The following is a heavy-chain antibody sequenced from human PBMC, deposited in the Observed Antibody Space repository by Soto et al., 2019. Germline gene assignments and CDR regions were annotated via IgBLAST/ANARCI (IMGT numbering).Heavy chain of an antibody. Sequence: QVQLVQSGAEVKTPGSSLKVSCKVSGSRFSNYVISWVRQAPGHGLEGLGRTIPIFNSTKYAQSFQSRVTITADNSTSTASLELSSLRSDDTAVYYCAREGRGKKAGYNGLVSLGYWGQGTLVTVSS. CDR1: GSRFSNYV. V-gene: IGHV1-69*06. CDR2: TIPIFNST. J-gene: IGHJ4*02. CDR3: AREGRGKKAGYNGLVSLGY. D-gene: IGHD2-2*02.